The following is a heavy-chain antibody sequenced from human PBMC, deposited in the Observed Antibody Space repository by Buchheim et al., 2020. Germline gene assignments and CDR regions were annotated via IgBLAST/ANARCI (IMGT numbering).Heavy chain of an antibody. CDR1: GGTFSSYA. V-gene: IGHV1-69*12. J-gene: IGHJ5*02. D-gene: IGHD2-8*01. Sequence: QVQLVQSGAEVKKPGSSVKVSCKASGGTFSSYAISWVRQAPGQGLEWMGGIIPIFGTANYAQKFQGRVTITADEPTSTPYMELSSLRSEDTAVYYCARFPIHRLRGLVRGGDNWFDPWGQGTL. CDR3: ARFPIHRLRGLVRGGDNWFDP. CDR2: IIPIFGTA.